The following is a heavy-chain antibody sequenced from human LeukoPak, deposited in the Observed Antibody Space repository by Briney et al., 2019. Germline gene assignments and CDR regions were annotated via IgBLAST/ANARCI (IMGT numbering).Heavy chain of an antibody. V-gene: IGHV3-74*01. CDR1: GFTFSSYW. J-gene: IGHJ4*02. D-gene: IGHD6-19*01. CDR3: ARDRPDRIAVAARRLDF. CDR2: INSDGSST. Sequence: GGSLRLSCAASGFTFSSYWMHWVRQAPGKGLVWVSRINSDGSSTSYADSVKGRFTISRDNAKNTLYLQMNSLRAEDTAVYYCARDRPDRIAVAARRLDFWGQGTLVTVSS.